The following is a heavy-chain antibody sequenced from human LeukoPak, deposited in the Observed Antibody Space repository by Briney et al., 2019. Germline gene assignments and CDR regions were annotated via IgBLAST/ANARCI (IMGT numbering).Heavy chain of an antibody. V-gene: IGHV3-30*02. CDR2: IRYDGSNK. D-gene: IGHD2-2*01. CDR1: GFTFSSYT. Sequence: QSGGSLRLSCAASGFTFSSYTMSWVRQAPGKGLEWVAFIRYDGSNKYYADSVKGRFTISRDNSKNTLYLQMNSLRAEDTAVYYCAKSQVVVVPAAMNRLYFQHWGQGTLVTVSS. J-gene: IGHJ1*01. CDR3: AKSQVVVVPAAMNRLYFQH.